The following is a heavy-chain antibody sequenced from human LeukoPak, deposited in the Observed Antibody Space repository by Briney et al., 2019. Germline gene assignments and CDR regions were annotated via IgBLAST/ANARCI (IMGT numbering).Heavy chain of an antibody. CDR2: IYCSGST. D-gene: IGHD3-10*01. CDR1: GGSISSSSYY. CDR3: ARSSVSRDYAFDI. J-gene: IGHJ3*02. V-gene: IGHV4-39*01. Sequence: SETLSLTCTVSGGSISSSSYYWGWIRQPPGKGLEWIGSIYCSGSTYYNPSLKSRVTISVDTSKNQFSLKLSSVTAADTAVYYCARSSVSRDYAFDIWGQGTMVTVSS.